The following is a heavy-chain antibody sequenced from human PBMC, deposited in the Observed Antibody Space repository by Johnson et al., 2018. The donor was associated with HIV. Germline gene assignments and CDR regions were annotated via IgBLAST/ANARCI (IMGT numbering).Heavy chain of an antibody. V-gene: IGHV3-30*19. CDR1: GFTFNNYG. J-gene: IGHJ3*02. CDR2: IWHDGSNK. Sequence: QVQLVESGGGVVQPGRSLRLSCAASGFTFNNYGMHWVRQAPGKGLEWVAVIWHDGSNKYYADSVKGRFTISRDNSKNPLYLQMNSVRAEDTAVDYCARGSVAGTYLHDAFNIWGQGTMVTVSS. D-gene: IGHD1/OR15-1a*01. CDR3: ARGSVAGTYLHDAFNI.